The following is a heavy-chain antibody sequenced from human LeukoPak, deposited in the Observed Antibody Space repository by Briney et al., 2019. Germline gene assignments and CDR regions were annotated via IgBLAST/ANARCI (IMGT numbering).Heavy chain of an antibody. J-gene: IGHJ5*02. CDR3: ARDRETFDP. Sequence: SETLSLTCTVSGGSISSYYWTWIRQPPGKGLEWIGYIYYSGSTNYNPSLKSRVTISVDTSKNQFSLKLSSVTAADTAVYYCARDRETFDPWGQGTLVTVSS. CDR1: GGSISSYY. CDR2: IYYSGST. V-gene: IGHV4-59*01.